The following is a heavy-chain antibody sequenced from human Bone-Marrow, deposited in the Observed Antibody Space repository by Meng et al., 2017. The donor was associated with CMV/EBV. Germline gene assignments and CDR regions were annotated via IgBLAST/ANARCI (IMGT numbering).Heavy chain of an antibody. V-gene: IGHV5-51*01. D-gene: IGHD3-16*02. CDR1: GYTFSNYW. Sequence: GESLISCKGSGYTFSNYWIGWVRQMPGKGLEWMGIIYPGDSDTRYSPSFQGQVTMSADKSISTAYLQWSSLKASDTAIYYCARLAGGGNYPFDYWGQGTLVTVSS. J-gene: IGHJ4*02. CDR3: ARLAGGGNYPFDY. CDR2: IYPGDSDT.